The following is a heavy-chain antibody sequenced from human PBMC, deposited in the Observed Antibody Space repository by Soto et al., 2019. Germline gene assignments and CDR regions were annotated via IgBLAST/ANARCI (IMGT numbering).Heavy chain of an antibody. CDR2: INHSGST. D-gene: IGHD5-12*01. CDR1: GGCFSGYY. J-gene: IGHJ4*02. CDR3: ARRSKRKDSDTSGYGVYLEY. Sequence: GNLELSCAVYGGCFSGYYWRWIRQPPGKGLEWIGEINHSGSTNYNPSLKSRVTISVDTSKNQFSLKLSSVTAADTAVYYCARRSKRKDSDTSGYGVYLEYWLPGTL. V-gene: IGHV4-34*01.